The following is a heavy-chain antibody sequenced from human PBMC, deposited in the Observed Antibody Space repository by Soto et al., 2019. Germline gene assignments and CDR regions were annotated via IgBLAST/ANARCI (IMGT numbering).Heavy chain of an antibody. V-gene: IGHV3-30*03. D-gene: IGHD3-16*01. CDR2: ISYDGKQT. J-gene: IGHJ2*01. CDR3: ARDGWGSNWYFDR. CDR1: GVTFKDYG. Sequence: PGGSLRLSCGAPGVTFKDYGMHWVRQAPGKGLEWVAVISYDGKQTYYADSVKGRFTISKDKSKRTLFLQMNSLRVDDTAVYYCARDGWGSNWYFDRWGRGTL.